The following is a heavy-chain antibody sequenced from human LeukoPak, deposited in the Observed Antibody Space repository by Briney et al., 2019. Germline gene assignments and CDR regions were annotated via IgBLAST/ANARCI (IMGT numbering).Heavy chain of an antibody. CDR2: IYYSGST. D-gene: IGHD6-13*01. CDR1: GGSISSYY. J-gene: IGHJ5*02. CDR3: ARGRYSPNWFDP. V-gene: IGHV4-59*01. Sequence: SETLSLTCTVPGGSISSYYWSWIRQPPGKGLEWIGYIYYSGSTNYNPSLKSRVTISVDTSKNQFSLKLSSVTAADTAVYYCARGRYSPNWFDPWGQGTLVTVSP.